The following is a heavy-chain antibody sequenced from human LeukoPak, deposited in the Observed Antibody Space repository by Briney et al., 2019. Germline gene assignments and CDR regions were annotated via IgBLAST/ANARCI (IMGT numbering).Heavy chain of an antibody. V-gene: IGHV3-30*02. CDR3: AKDSGDLAAFDY. CDR1: GFTFSSLG. D-gene: IGHD2-15*01. CDR2: IRYDGSNK. Sequence: GSLRLSRAASGFTFSSLGLHLVRPAPGKGLEGVAFIRYDGSNKYYADSVKGRFTISRDNSKNTLYLQMNSLRAEDTAVYYCAKDSGDLAAFDYWGQGTLVTVSS. J-gene: IGHJ4*02.